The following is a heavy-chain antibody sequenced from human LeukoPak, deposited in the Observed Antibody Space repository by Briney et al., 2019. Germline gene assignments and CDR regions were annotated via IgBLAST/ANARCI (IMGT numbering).Heavy chain of an antibody. CDR1: GFTFSSYE. J-gene: IGHJ4*02. V-gene: IGHV3-48*03. D-gene: IGHD6-13*01. Sequence: GGSLRLSCAASGFTFSSYEMNWVRQAPGKGLEGVSYISSSGSTIYYAGSVKGRFTIPRDNAKNSLYLQMNSLRAEDTAVYYCAAGYSSSWYRDYWGQGTLVTVSS. CDR2: ISSSGSTI. CDR3: AAGYSSSWYRDY.